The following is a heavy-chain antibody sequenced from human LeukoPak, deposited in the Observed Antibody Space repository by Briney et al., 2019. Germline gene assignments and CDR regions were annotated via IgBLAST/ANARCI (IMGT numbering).Heavy chain of an antibody. CDR2: INHSGST. J-gene: IGHJ5*02. CDR1: GGSISSSSYY. D-gene: IGHD3-10*01. Sequence: SETLSLTCTVSGGSISSSSYYWSWIRQPPGKGLEWIGEINHSGSTNYNPSLKSRVTISVDTSKSQFSLKLSSVTAADTAVYYCARRSRVNRPSTIYGSGSYYNAVWFDPWGQGTLVTVSS. CDR3: ARRSRVNRPSTIYGSGSYYNAVWFDP. V-gene: IGHV4-39*07.